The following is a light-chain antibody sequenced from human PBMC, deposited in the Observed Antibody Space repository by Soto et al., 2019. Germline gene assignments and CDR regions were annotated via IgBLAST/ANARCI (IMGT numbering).Light chain of an antibody. V-gene: IGKV3-20*01. CDR1: QSVTVNS. CDR2: AAS. CDR3: QQYGNSPLT. Sequence: EILLTQSPSTLSLSPGEGVTLSCRASQSVTVNSLAWYQQKPGQAPRLLIYAASTRAAAVPDRFTGSGSGTDFTLTISRLEPEDFALYYCQQYGNSPLTFGGGTKVDIK. J-gene: IGKJ4*01.